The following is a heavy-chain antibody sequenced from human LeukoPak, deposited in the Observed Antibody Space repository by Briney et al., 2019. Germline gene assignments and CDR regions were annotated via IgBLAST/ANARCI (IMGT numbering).Heavy chain of an antibody. CDR3: VRGPGRGYALEP. CDR2: ISPGGDI. Sequence: SETLSLTCAVSAGSICNSYRSWARQPPARGREFIGYISPGGDITYNPSPRSRATMSINTSNNQLSLTLTSVTTADTAVYFCVRGPGRGYALEPWGQGSLVTVSS. J-gene: IGHJ5*02. CDR1: AGSICNSY. D-gene: IGHD3-16*01. V-gene: IGHV4-4*08.